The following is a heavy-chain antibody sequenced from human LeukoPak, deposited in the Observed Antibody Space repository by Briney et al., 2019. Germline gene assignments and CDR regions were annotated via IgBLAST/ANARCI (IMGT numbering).Heavy chain of an antibody. CDR2: MNPNSGNT. V-gene: IGHV1-8*01. CDR1: GYTFTSYD. Sequence: ASVTVSCKASGYTFTSYDINWVRQATGQGLEWMGWMNPNSGNTGYAQKFQGRVTMTRNTSISTAYMELSSLRSEDTAVHYCARVPHTAMGNWFDPWGQGTLVTVSS. CDR3: ARVPHTAMGNWFDP. D-gene: IGHD5-18*01. J-gene: IGHJ5*02.